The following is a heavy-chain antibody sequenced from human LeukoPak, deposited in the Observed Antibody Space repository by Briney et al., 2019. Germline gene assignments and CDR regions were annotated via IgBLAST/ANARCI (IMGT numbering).Heavy chain of an antibody. CDR2: INHSGST. CDR3: ARGPQRAFDI. J-gene: IGHJ3*02. V-gene: IGHV4-34*01. CDR1: GGSISSYY. Sequence: PSETLSLTCTVSGGSISSYYWSWIRQPPGKGLEWIGEINHSGSTNYNPSLKSRVTISVDTSKNQFSLKLSSVTAADTAVYYCARGPQRAFDIWGQGTMVTVSS.